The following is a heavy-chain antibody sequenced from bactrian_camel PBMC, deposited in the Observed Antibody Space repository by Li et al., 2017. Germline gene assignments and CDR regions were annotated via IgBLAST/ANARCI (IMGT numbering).Heavy chain of an antibody. Sequence: LVESGGGSVQAGENLRLSCTASGFSFDGQGMGWYRGPGTECELVAHLNDDGTTDYADSVKGRFTISQDNAKQQLYLQMNSLKTEDTAVYYCATGLLADHGLGLGTQVTVS. V-gene: IGHV3S55*01. CDR1: GFSFDGQG. J-gene: IGHJ4*01. CDR2: LNDDGTT. D-gene: IGHD5*01.